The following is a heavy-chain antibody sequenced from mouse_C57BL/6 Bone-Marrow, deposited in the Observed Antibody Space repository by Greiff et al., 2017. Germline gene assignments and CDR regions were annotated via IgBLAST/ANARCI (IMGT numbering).Heavy chain of an antibody. CDR3: AKNYGSSYVDWYFDV. CDR2: IWSGGST. CDR1: GFSLTSYG. D-gene: IGHD1-1*01. Sequence: QVQLKQSGPGLVQPSQSLSITCTVSGFSLTSYGVHWVRQPPGKGLEWLGVIWSGGSTDYNAAFISRLSISKDNSKSQVFFKMNSLQADDTAIYYCAKNYGSSYVDWYFDVWGTGTTVTVSS. J-gene: IGHJ1*03. V-gene: IGHV2-4*01.